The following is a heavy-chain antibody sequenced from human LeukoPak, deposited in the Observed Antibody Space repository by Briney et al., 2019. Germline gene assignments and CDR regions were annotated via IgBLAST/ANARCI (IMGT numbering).Heavy chain of an antibody. D-gene: IGHD3-9*01. J-gene: IGHJ3*02. CDR2: INRDGSST. V-gene: IGHV3-74*01. Sequence: PGGSLRLSCAASGFTFSTYWMHWVRQAPGKGLLWVSRINRDGSSTSYADSVKGRFTISRDNAKNTLYLQMNSLRAEDTAVYYCVSEQKTEYDILTGYYTLGDAFDIWGQGTMVTVSS. CDR1: GFTFSTYW. CDR3: VSEQKTEYDILTGYYTLGDAFDI.